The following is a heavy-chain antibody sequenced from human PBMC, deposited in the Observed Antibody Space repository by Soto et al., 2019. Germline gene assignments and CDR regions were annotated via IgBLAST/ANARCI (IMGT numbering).Heavy chain of an antibody. J-gene: IGHJ4*02. V-gene: IGHV3-23*01. D-gene: IGHD6-19*01. CDR3: AKYSSGPLAY. CDR1: GFTFSNYA. CDR2: ISGSDGNT. Sequence: GGSLRLSCVASGFTFSNYAMNWARQAPGKGLEWVSFISGSDGNTYYPDSVKGRFTISRDNSKNMLYLQMNSLRAEDTAVYYCAKYSSGPLAYWGQGTLVTVSS.